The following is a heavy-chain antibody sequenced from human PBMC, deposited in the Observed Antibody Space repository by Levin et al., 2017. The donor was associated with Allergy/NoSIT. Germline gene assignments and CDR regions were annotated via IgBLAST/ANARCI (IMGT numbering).Heavy chain of an antibody. D-gene: IGHD2-2*01. CDR1: GFTFSSYG. CDR3: ARDSYCSSTSCLRALDY. J-gene: IGHJ4*02. CDR2: IWYDGSNK. Sequence: PGESLKISCAASGFTFSSYGMHWVRQAPGKGLEWVAVIWYDGSNKYYADSVKGRFTISRDNSKNTLYLQMNSLRAEDTAVYYCARDSYCSSTSCLRALDYWGQGTLVTVSS. V-gene: IGHV3-33*01.